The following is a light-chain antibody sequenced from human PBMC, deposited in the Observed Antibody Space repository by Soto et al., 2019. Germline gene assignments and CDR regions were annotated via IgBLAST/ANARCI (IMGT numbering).Light chain of an antibody. Sequence: QSVLTQPPSASGSPGQSVTISCTGTKXDIGVYDFVSWYQLHPGKAPRLIIYEVVQRPSGVPDRFSGSKSGNTASLTVSGLQAADEADYFCKSYAGSNTYVFGSGTKLTVL. CDR3: KSYAGSNTYV. V-gene: IGLV2-8*01. CDR2: EVV. J-gene: IGLJ1*01. CDR1: KXDIGVYDF.